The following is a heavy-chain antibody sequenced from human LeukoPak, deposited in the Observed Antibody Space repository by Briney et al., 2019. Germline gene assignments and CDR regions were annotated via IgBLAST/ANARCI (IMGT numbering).Heavy chain of an antibody. Sequence: GGSLRLSCAASGFTFSNYAMSWVRQAPGKGLEWISAVSGSGDRTYYAGSVKGRFTISRDNSKNIVYLRMNSLRAEDTAVYYCAKIPFYYDSSGYYDYWGQGTLVTVSS. CDR3: AKIPFYYDSSGYYDY. D-gene: IGHD3-22*01. CDR2: VSGSGDRT. J-gene: IGHJ4*02. V-gene: IGHV3-23*01. CDR1: GFTFSNYA.